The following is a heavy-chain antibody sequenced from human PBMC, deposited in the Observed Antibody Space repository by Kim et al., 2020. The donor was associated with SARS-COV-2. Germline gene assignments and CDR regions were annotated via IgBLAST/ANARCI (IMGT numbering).Heavy chain of an antibody. J-gene: IGHJ4*02. CDR2: INHSGST. CDR1: GGSFSGYY. CDR3: ARDHPGSYWYYFDY. Sequence: SETLSLTCAVYGGSFSGYYWSWIRQPPGKGLEWIGEINHSGSTNYNPSLKSRVTISVDTSKNQFSLKLSSVTAADTAVYYCARDHPGSYWYYFDYWGQGTLVTVSS. D-gene: IGHD1-26*01. V-gene: IGHV4-34*01.